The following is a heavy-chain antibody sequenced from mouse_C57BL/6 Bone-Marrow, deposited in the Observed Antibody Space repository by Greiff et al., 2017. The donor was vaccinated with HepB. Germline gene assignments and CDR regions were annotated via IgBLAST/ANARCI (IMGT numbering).Heavy chain of an antibody. V-gene: IGHV1-76*01. J-gene: IGHJ1*03. CDR3: ARGFLLRLRDWYFDV. D-gene: IGHD1-1*01. CDR1: GYTFTDYY. CDR2: IYPGSGNT. Sequence: VQLQQSGAELVRPGASVKLSCKASGYTFTDYYINWVKQRPGQGLEWIARIYPGSGNTYYNEKFKGKATLTAEKSSSTAYMQLSSLTSEDSAVYFCARGFLLRLRDWYFDVWGTGTTVTVSS.